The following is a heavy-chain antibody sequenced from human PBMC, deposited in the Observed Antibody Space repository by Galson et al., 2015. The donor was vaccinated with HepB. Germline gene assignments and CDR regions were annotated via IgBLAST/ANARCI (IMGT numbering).Heavy chain of an antibody. Sequence: SLRLSCAASGSAFNIYVMTWVRQAPGKGLEWVSTIEENGVVTYYAESVRGRFTISRDNSKNTLYLQMNSLRADDTAVYYCAKKPIAVPGNNCFDPWGQGTLVTVSS. CDR1: GSAFNIYV. D-gene: IGHD6-19*01. V-gene: IGHV3-23*01. J-gene: IGHJ5*02. CDR3: AKKPIAVPGNNCFDP. CDR2: IEENGVVT.